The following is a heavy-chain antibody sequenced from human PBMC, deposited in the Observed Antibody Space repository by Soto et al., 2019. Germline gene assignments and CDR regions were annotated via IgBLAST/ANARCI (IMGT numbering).Heavy chain of an antibody. V-gene: IGHV4-59*01. CDR1: GGSISSYY. Sequence: SETLSRTWTVSGGSISSYYWSWIRQPPGKGLEWIGYIYYSGSTNYNPSLKSRVTISVDTSKNQFSLKLSSVTAADTAVYYCARGVGGVRDPFFDYWGQGTLVTVSS. CDR3: ARGVGGVRDPFFDY. J-gene: IGHJ4*02. CDR2: IYYSGST. D-gene: IGHD3-3*01.